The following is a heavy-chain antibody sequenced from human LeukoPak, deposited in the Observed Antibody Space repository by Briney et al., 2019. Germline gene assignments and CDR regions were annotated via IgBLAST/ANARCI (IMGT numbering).Heavy chain of an antibody. CDR1: GYTFTSYG. Sequence: ASVKVSCKASGYTFTSYGISWVRQAPGQGLEWMGRINPNSGGTNYAQKFQGRVTITADESTSTAYMELSSLRSEDTAVYYCARDNVDYYGSGSYFGYWGQGTLVTVSS. CDR3: ARDNVDYYGSGSYFGY. V-gene: IGHV1-69*13. CDR2: INPNSGGT. J-gene: IGHJ4*02. D-gene: IGHD3-10*01.